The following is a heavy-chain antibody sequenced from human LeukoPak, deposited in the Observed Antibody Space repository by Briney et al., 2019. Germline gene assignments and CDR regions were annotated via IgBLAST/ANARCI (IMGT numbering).Heavy chain of an antibody. V-gene: IGHV3-30*02. Sequence: GGSLRLSCAASGFTFSSYGMHWVRQAPGKGLEWVAFIRYDGSNKYYADSVKGRFTISRDNSKNTLYLQMNSVRAEDTAVYYCAKDVYYYGPLRGAFDLWGQGTMVTVSS. CDR2: IRYDGSNK. CDR1: GFTFSSYG. J-gene: IGHJ3*01. CDR3: AKDVYYYGPLRGAFDL. D-gene: IGHD3-10*01.